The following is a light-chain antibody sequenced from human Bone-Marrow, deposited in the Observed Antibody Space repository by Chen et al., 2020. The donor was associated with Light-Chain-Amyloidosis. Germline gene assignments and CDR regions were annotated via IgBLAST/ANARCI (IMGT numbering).Light chain of an antibody. CDR1: QSICDW. J-gene: IGKJ2*01. Sequence: DIQMTQSPSTLSASVGDRVTITCRASQSICDWLAWFQQKPGKAPNLLIYKSSTLERGVPSRFSGSGSGTEFTLPISSLQPDDFATYYCQQYNSYSPRYTFGQGTKLEMK. V-gene: IGKV1-5*03. CDR3: QQYNSYSPRYT. CDR2: KSS.